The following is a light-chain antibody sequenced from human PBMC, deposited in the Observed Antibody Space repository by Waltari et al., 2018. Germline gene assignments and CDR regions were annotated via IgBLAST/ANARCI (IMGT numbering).Light chain of an antibody. V-gene: IGKV3-15*01. CDR3: HQYNKWPPA. CDR1: QSVTSS. CDR2: EAS. J-gene: IGKJ1*01. Sequence: EIVMTQSPATLSVSPGERATLSCRASQSVTSSLAWYQQKPGQAPRLLIYEASTRAYGIPARFSGSGSETEFTLTISSLQSEDFAVYYCHQYNKWPPAFGQGTKVEIK.